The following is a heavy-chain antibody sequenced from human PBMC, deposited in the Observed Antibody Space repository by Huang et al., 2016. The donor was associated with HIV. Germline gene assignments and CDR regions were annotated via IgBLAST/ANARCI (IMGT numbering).Heavy chain of an antibody. J-gene: IGHJ6*03. CDR1: GGSIRSSDYH. D-gene: IGHD3-10*01. V-gene: IGHV4-39*01. CDR2: IYYTGST. CDR3: ARHREGPVAYYSGWGSHLNYMDV. Sequence: QLLLQESGPGLVKPSEALALTCAVSGGSIRSSDYHWGWIRQPPGKGLEGIGSIYYTGSTHYSPSLKSRVTIAVDTSKNLFFLHLTSMTAADTAVYYCARHREGPVAYYSGWGSHLNYMDVWGRGRTVVVSS.